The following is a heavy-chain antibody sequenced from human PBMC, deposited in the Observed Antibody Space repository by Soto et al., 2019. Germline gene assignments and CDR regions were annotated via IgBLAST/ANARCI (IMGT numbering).Heavy chain of an antibody. V-gene: IGHV1-18*01. D-gene: IGHD2-21*02. CDR3: AVMVVTEAYGMDV. Sequence: QVQLVQSGAEVKKPGASVKVSCKASGYTFTSYGISWVRQAPGQGLEWMGWISAYNGNTNYAQKLQGSVXXTXDTXTSTAYMELRSLRSDDTAVYYCAVMVVTEAYGMDVWGQGTTVTVSS. CDR2: ISAYNGNT. CDR1: GYTFTSYG. J-gene: IGHJ6*02.